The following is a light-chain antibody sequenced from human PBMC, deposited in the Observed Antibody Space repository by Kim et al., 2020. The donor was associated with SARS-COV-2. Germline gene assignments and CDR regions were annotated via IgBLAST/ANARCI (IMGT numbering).Light chain of an antibody. CDR1: QSVSSN. J-gene: IGKJ1*01. Sequence: EILMTQSPATLSVSPGERATLSFRASQSVSSNLAWYQQKPGQAPRLLIYGASTRATGIPARFSGSGSGTEFTLTISSLQSEDFALYFCQQYNNWPRTFGQGTKVDIK. CDR3: QQYNNWPRT. V-gene: IGKV3-15*01. CDR2: GAS.